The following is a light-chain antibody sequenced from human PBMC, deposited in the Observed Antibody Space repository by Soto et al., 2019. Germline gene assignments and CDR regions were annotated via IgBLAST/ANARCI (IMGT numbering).Light chain of an antibody. CDR2: EVS. Sequence: QSVLTQPASVSGSPGQSITISCTVTSSDVGGYNYVSWYQHHPGKAPKLLIYEVSYRPSGVSDRFSGSKSANTASLTSSGLQAEDEADYYCSSYTSGSLRVFGTGTKVTVL. J-gene: IGLJ1*01. CDR3: SSYTSGSLRV. CDR1: SSDVGGYNY. V-gene: IGLV2-14*01.